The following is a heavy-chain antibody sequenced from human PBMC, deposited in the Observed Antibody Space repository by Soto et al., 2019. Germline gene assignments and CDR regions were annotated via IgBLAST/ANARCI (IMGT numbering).Heavy chain of an antibody. D-gene: IGHD3-9*01. CDR1: GFTFSSYA. CDR3: ATVAGLETYYDILTG. Sequence: GGSLRLSCAASGFTFSSYAMSWVRQAPGKGLEWVSAISGSGGSTYYADSVKGRFTNSRDNSKNTLYLQMNSLRAEDTAVYYCATVAGLETYYDILTGWGQGTLVTVSS. V-gene: IGHV3-23*01. CDR2: ISGSGGST. J-gene: IGHJ4*02.